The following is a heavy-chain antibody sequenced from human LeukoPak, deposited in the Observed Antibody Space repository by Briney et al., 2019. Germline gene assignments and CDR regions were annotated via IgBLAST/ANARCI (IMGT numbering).Heavy chain of an antibody. D-gene: IGHD4-11*01. V-gene: IGHV3-23*01. CDR1: GFTFSSYA. CDR2: ISGSGGST. CDR3: AKVASNYDFDY. J-gene: IGHJ4*02. Sequence: PGGSLRLSCAASGFTFSSYAMSWVRQAPGKGLEWVSGISGSGGSTYYGDSVKGRFIISRDNANNSLYLQMNSLRAEDTALYYCAKVASNYDFDYWGQGTLVTVSS.